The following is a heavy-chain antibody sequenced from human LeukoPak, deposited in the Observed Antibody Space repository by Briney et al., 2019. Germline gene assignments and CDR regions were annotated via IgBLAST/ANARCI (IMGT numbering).Heavy chain of an antibody. D-gene: IGHD3-22*01. CDR1: GGSISSSSYY. V-gene: IGHV4-61*02. Sequence: PSETLSLTCTVSGGSISSSSYYWGWIRQPPGKGLEWIGRIYTSGSTNYNPSLKSRVTISVDTSKKQFSLKLSSVTAADTAVYYCARGTYYYDSSGYYYYYYYYMDVWGKGTTVTISS. J-gene: IGHJ6*03. CDR3: ARGTYYYDSSGYYYYYYYYMDV. CDR2: IYTSGST.